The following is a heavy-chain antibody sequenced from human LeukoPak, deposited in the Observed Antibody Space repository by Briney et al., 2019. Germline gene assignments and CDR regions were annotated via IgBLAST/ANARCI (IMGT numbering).Heavy chain of an antibody. CDR1: GFTFSSYA. CDR3: ARDCVAAGMIPDY. J-gene: IGHJ4*02. Sequence: GGSLRLSCAASGFTFSSYAMHWVRQAPGKGLEWVAVVSYDGSNKYYADSVKGRFTISRDNSKNTLYLQMNSLRAEDTAVYYCARDCVAAGMIPDYWGQGTLVTVSS. V-gene: IGHV3-30-3*01. D-gene: IGHD6-13*01. CDR2: VSYDGSNK.